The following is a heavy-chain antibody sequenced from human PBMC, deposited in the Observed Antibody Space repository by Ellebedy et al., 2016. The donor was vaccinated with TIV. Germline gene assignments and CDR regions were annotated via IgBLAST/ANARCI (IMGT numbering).Heavy chain of an antibody. CDR3: AKAHDFWSGYYAW. V-gene: IGHV3-30*18. D-gene: IGHD3-3*01. CDR2: ISYDGSNK. Sequence: GESLKISXAASGFTFSSYGMHWIRQAPGKGLEWVAVISYDGSNKYYADSVKGRFTISRDNSKNTLYLQMNSLRAEDTAVYYCAKAHDFWSGYYAWWGQGTLVTVSS. CDR1: GFTFSSYG. J-gene: IGHJ4*02.